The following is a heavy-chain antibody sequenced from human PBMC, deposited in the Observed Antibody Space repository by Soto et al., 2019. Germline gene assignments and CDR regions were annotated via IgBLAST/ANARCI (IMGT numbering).Heavy chain of an antibody. CDR1: GATLSNQI. Sequence: QVKLVQSGAGVRKPGSSVRVSGKNSGATLSNQIIGWVRQAPGQGLEWMGRIIPILGIPNYSQRFQDRLTITADRSTSTVHMELSSLRSEDTAMYFCARGGAVDYGDYNTWGQGTLVTVSS. D-gene: IGHD4-17*01. CDR3: ARGGAVDYGDYNT. J-gene: IGHJ5*02. V-gene: IGHV1-69*02. CDR2: IIPILGIP.